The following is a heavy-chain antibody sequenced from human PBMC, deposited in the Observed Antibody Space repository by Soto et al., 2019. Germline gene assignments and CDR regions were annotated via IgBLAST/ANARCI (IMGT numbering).Heavy chain of an antibody. D-gene: IGHD2-15*01. CDR2: IKQDGSEK. CDR1: GFTFSSYW. J-gene: IGHJ6*02. Sequence: GGSLRLSCAASGFTFSSYWMSWVRQAPGKGLEWVANIKQDGSEKYYVDSVKGRFTISRDNAKNSLYLQMNSLRAEDTAVYYCARFFFYCCCYLPSPFFYYFGMDLLGQGTTVTVSS. CDR3: ARFFFYCCCYLPSPFFYYFGMDL. V-gene: IGHV3-7*04.